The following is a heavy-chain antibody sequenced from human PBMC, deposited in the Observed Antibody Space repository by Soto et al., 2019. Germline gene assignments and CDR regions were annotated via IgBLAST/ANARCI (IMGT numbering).Heavy chain of an antibody. CDR3: ETYFEMATFGSFDF. CDR2: IYYTGST. V-gene: IGHV4-59*01. Sequence: PSETLSLTCTVSGGSITTSYWNWIRQPPGKGLEWIGYIYYTGSTNYNPSLKSRVTISVDTSKNRFSLKLSSVTAADTAVYYCETYFEMATFGSFDFWGPGTLVTVSS. CDR1: GGSITTSY. D-gene: IGHD5-12*01. J-gene: IGHJ4*02.